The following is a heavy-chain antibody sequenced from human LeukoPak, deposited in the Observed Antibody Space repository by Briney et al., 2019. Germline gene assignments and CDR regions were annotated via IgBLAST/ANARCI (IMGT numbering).Heavy chain of an antibody. J-gene: IGHJ3*02. CDR1: GGSISSGSYY. Sequence: PSETLSLTCTVYGGSISSGSYYWSWIRQPAGKGLEWIGRIYTSGSTNYNPSLKSRVTISVDTSKNQFSLKLSSVTAADTAVYYCARDGIYDSSGYYSKTYAFDIWGQGTMVTVSS. CDR3: ARDGIYDSSGYYSKTYAFDI. D-gene: IGHD3-22*01. CDR2: IYTSGST. V-gene: IGHV4-61*02.